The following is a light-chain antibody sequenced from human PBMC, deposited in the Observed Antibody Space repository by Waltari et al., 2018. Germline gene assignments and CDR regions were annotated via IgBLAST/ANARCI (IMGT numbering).Light chain of an antibody. CDR3: EAWDDRLTAEV. CDR2: HMR. CDR1: NSSIGNYT. Sequence: QSSLTPPPSVSAAPGQKIPIHCPGSNSSIGNYTVSCHQKLPGTAPKLLIYHMRKRPSGIPGRFSASKSGTSATLEISGLRPEDEAHYYCEAWDDRLTAEVFGTGTEVTVL. J-gene: IGLJ1*01. V-gene: IGLV1-51*01.